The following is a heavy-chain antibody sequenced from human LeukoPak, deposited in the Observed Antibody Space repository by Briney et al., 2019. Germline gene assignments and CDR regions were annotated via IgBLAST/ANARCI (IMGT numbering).Heavy chain of an antibody. D-gene: IGHD3-10*01. Sequence: GGSLRLSCAASGFTFNSYSMHWLRQAPGKGPEWVAVISYDGSDNFYADSVKGRFTISRDDSKNTVYLQLNSLRVDDTAVYYCARGSWGTMVRGVTNDFWGQGTLVTVSS. CDR3: ARGSWGTMVRGVTNDF. CDR1: GFTFNSYS. J-gene: IGHJ4*02. V-gene: IGHV3-30-3*01. CDR2: ISYDGSDN.